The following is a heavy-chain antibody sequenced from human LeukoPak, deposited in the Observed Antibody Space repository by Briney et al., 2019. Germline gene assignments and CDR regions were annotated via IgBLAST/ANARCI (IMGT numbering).Heavy chain of an antibody. CDR3: ARDSDYGDWFDP. J-gene: IGHJ5*02. CDR1: GFTFSSYS. V-gene: IGHV3-21*01. D-gene: IGHD4-17*01. Sequence: GGSLRLSCAASGFTFSSYSMNWVRQAPGKGREWVSSISSSSSYIYYADSVKGRFTISRDNAKNSLYLQMNSLRAEDTAVYYCARDSDYGDWFDPWGQGTLVTVSS. CDR2: ISSSSSYI.